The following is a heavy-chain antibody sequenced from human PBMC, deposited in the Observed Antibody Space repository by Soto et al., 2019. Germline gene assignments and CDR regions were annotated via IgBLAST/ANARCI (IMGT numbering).Heavy chain of an antibody. D-gene: IGHD6-6*01. V-gene: IGHV3-23*01. J-gene: IGHJ4*02. CDR1: GFTFSSYA. Sequence: EVQLLESGGGLVQPGGSLRLSCAASGFTFSSYAMSWVRQAPGKGLEWVSAISGSGGSTYYADSVKGRFTISRDNSKNTLYLQMNSLRAEDTAVYYCASGGIAARQGGTPWGEFDYWGQGTLVTVSS. CDR2: ISGSGGST. CDR3: ASGGIAARQGGTPWGEFDY.